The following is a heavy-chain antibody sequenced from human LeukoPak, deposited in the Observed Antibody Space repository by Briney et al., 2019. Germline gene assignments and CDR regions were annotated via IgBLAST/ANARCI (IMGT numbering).Heavy chain of an antibody. D-gene: IGHD1-1*01. CDR1: GFTFSSYA. V-gene: IGHV3-30-3*01. CDR2: TSSDGNIE. J-gene: IGHJ4*02. CDR3: ARDPVPATARHFDY. Sequence: TGRSLRLSCAASGFTFSSYAMHWARQAPGKGLEWVAVTSSDGNIEYYADSVKGRFTISRDNSKNTLYLQMNSLRGEDTGVYYCARDPVPATARHFDYWGQGTLVTVSS.